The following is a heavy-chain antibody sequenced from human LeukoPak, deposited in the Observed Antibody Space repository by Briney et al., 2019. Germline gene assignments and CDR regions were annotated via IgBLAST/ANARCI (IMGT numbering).Heavy chain of an antibody. Sequence: PGGSLRLSCAASGFTFRSYSMNWVRQAPGKGLEWVSYISSISGTIYYADSVKGRFTLSRDNAKNSVFLQMNSLRAEDTAVYYCVRDSPYCTDGVCRYYFDYWGQGTLVTVSS. J-gene: IGHJ4*02. CDR2: ISSISGTI. V-gene: IGHV3-48*01. CDR1: GFTFRSYS. CDR3: VRDSPYCTDGVCRYYFDY. D-gene: IGHD2-8*01.